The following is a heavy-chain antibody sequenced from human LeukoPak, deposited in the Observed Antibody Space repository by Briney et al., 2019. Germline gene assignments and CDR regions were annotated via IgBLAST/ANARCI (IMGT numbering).Heavy chain of an antibody. CDR2: IYHSGST. Sequence: SETLSLTCTVTGYSIRSGYYWGWLRQPPGKGLEWIGTIYHSGSTFYNPSLKSRVTVSVDTSKNQFSVKLSSVTAADTAMYYCAGYTDYVSYWSQGTLVTVSS. CDR1: GYSIRSGYY. V-gene: IGHV4-38-2*02. J-gene: IGHJ4*02. CDR3: AGYTDYVSY. D-gene: IGHD4-17*01.